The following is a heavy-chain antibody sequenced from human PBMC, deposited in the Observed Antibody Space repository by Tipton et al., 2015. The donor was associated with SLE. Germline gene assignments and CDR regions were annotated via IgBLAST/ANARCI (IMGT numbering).Heavy chain of an antibody. CDR2: IYHSGST. J-gene: IGHJ4*02. D-gene: IGHD6-19*01. CDR1: GDSIRSYY. V-gene: IGHV4-59*12. CDR3: ARGRSSGWYAVFDY. Sequence: TLSLTCTVSGDSIRSYYWSWIRQPPRKGLEWIGYIYHSGSTNYNPSLKSRVIISVDTSKNQFSLKLSSVTAADTAVYYCARGRSSGWYAVFDYWGQGTLVTVSS.